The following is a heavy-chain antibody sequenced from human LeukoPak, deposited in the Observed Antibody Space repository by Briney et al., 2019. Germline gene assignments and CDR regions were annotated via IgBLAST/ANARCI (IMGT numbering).Heavy chain of an antibody. CDR3: ARHREQSSWYGDYYYYYYMDV. D-gene: IGHD6-13*01. CDR2: IKQDGSEK. CDR1: GFTFSSYW. Sequence: GRSLRLSCAASGFTFSSYWMSWVRQAPGKGLEWVANIKQDGSEKYYVDSVKGRFTISRDNAKNSLYLQMNSLRAEDTAVYYCARHREQSSWYGDYYYYYYMDVWGKGTTVTVSS. V-gene: IGHV3-7*01. J-gene: IGHJ6*03.